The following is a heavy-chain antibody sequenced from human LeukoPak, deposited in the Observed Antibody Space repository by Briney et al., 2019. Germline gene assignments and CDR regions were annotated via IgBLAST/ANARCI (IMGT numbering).Heavy chain of an antibody. CDR2: ISNNGRST. Sequence: QPGGSLRLSCAASGFTFSSYPMLWVRQAPGKGLEYVSAISNNGRSTHYANSVKGRFTISRDNFRSTLYLQMGSLRTEDMAVYYCARDRDGFDYWGQGSLVTVSS. D-gene: IGHD2-21*01. J-gene: IGHJ4*02. CDR1: GFTFSSYP. CDR3: ARDRDGFDY. V-gene: IGHV3-64*01.